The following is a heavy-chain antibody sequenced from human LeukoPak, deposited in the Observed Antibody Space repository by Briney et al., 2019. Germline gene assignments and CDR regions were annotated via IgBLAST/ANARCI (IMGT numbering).Heavy chain of an antibody. CDR2: ISTYSGST. D-gene: IGHD4-23*01. Sequence: ASVKVSCKASGYTFTNYDFSWVRQAPGQGLEWVGWISTYSGSTNYAQKLQGRVTMTTDTSTSTAYMELRSLSSDDTAVYYCARQGYGGNPQGAADYWGQGTLVTVSS. V-gene: IGHV1-18*04. J-gene: IGHJ4*02. CDR3: ARQGYGGNPQGAADY. CDR1: GYTFTNYD.